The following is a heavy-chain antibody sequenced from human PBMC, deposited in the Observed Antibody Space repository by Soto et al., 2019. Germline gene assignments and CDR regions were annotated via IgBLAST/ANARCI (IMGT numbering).Heavy chain of an antibody. CDR1: GGSISSGDYY. CDR2: IYYSGST. Sequence: SETLSLTCTVSGGSISSGDYYWSWIRQPPGKGLEWIGYIYYSGSTYYNPSLKSRVTISVDTSKNQFSLKLSSVTAADTAVYYCASMTTVSSPYYFDYWGQGTLVTVSS. D-gene: IGHD4-17*01. V-gene: IGHV4-30-4*01. J-gene: IGHJ4*02. CDR3: ASMTTVSSPYYFDY.